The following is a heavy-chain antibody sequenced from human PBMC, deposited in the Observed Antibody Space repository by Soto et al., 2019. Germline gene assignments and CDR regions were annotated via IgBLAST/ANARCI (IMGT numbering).Heavy chain of an antibody. Sequence: EVQLLESGGGLVQPGGSLRLYCAASGFTFSSYAMSWVRQAPGKGLEWVSAISGSGGSTYYADSVKGRFTISRDNSKNTLYLQMNSLRAEDTAVYYCAKVAPTYYDFWSGYYSVTYFDYWGQGTLVTVSS. D-gene: IGHD3-3*01. J-gene: IGHJ4*02. V-gene: IGHV3-23*01. CDR1: GFTFSSYA. CDR3: AKVAPTYYDFWSGYYSVTYFDY. CDR2: ISGSGGST.